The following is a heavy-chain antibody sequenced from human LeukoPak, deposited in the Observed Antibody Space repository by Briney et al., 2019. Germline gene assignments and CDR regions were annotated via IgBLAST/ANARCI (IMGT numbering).Heavy chain of an antibody. D-gene: IGHD3-22*01. J-gene: IGHJ4*02. V-gene: IGHV3-21*01. CDR1: GFTFSNYA. CDR3: ARLSGGGYGKYYLDF. Sequence: GGSLRLSCAASGFTFSNYAMEWVRQAPGKGLEWVSSISSGGSYIYYADSVKGRFTISRDDAKNSLYLQMNSLTAEDTALYYCARLSGGGYGKYYLDFWGQGTLVTVSS. CDR2: ISSGGSYI.